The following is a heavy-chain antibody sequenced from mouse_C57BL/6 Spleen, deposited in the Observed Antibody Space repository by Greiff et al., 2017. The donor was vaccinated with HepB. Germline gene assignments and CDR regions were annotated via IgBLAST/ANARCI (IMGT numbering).Heavy chain of an antibody. CDR1: GYAFSSYW. CDR2: IYPGDGDT. D-gene: IGHD2-4*01. V-gene: IGHV1-80*01. Sequence: VKLLESGAELVKPGASVKISCKASGYAFSSYWMNWVKQRPGKGLEWIGQIYPGDGDTNYNGKFKGKATLTADKSSSTAYMQLSSLTSEDSAVYFCARRDYDDYFDYWGQGTTLTVSS. J-gene: IGHJ2*01. CDR3: ARRDYDDYFDY.